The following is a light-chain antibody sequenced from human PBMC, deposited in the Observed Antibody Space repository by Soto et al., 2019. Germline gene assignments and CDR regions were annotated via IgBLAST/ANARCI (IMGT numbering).Light chain of an antibody. J-gene: IGLJ1*01. CDR1: SSNIGSNT. Sequence: QSVLTQPLSVSASPGQRVTISCSGGSSNIGSNTVAWYQHLPGTAPPRLIFTAGQRPSGVPGRFSGAKSGTSASLAISGLQSEDEGDYYCSALDNSLNGYVFGPGTKVTVL. V-gene: IGLV1-44*01. CDR2: TAG. CDR3: SALDNSLNGYV.